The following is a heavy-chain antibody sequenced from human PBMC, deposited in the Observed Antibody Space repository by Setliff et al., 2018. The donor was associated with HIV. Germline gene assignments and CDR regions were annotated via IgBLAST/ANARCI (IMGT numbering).Heavy chain of an antibody. CDR1: GFTSSSYG. CDR2: IWYDGSNK. D-gene: IGHD4-17*01. V-gene: IGHV3-33*01. J-gene: IGHJ4*02. CDR3: ARDDYLDGR. Sequence: GGSLRLSCAASGFTSSSYGMHWVRQAPGKGLEWVTVIWYDGSNKYYADSVKGRFTISRDNAKNSVYLHMNSLRVEDTAVYYCARDDYLDGRWGQGTMVTVSS.